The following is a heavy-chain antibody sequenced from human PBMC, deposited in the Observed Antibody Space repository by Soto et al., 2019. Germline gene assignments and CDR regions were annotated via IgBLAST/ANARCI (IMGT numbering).Heavy chain of an antibody. J-gene: IGHJ4*02. CDR2: ISGSGGST. V-gene: IGHV3-23*01. CDR3: AKEEGYSSGWSGVDY. CDR1: GFTFSSYA. Sequence: EVQLLESGGGLVQPGGSLRLSCAASGFTFSSYAMSWVRQAPGKGLEWVSAISGSGGSTYYADSVKGRFTISRDNSKNTLYLQMNRRRAADTAVYYCAKEEGYSSGWSGVDYWGQGTLVTVSS. D-gene: IGHD6-19*01.